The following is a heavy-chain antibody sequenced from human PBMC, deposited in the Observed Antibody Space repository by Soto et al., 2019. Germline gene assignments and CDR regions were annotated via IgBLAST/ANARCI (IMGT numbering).Heavy chain of an antibody. CDR3: ARTYGSNSHFDY. V-gene: IGHV3-74*01. D-gene: IGHD4-17*01. J-gene: IGHJ4*02. CDR1: GFTFSSYW. CDR2: IHSDGGTT. Sequence: EVQLVESGGGLVQPGGSLRLSCAASGFTFSSYWMHWVRQAPGKGLVWVSRIHSDGGTTTYADSVKGRFTMSRDNAKNTLYLQMNSLRAEDTAGYYCARTYGSNSHFDYWGQGTLVTVSS.